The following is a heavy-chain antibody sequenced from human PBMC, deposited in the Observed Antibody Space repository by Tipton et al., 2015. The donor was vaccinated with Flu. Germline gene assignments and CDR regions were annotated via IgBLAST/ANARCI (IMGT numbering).Heavy chain of an antibody. CDR3: ARGTVYSSGWYGDY. D-gene: IGHD6-19*01. CDR1: GGSVSSGSYY. Sequence: LRLSCTVSGGSVSSGSYYWSWIRQPPGKGLEWIGYIYYSGSTNYNPSLKSRVTISVDTSKNQFSLKLSSVTAADTAVYYCARGTVYSSGWYGDYWGQGTLVTVSS. CDR2: IYYSGST. J-gene: IGHJ4*02. V-gene: IGHV4-61*01.